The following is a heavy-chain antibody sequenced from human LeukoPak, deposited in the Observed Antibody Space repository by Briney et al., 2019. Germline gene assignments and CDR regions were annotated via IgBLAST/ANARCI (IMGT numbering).Heavy chain of an antibody. D-gene: IGHD5-12*01. CDR2: IYYSGNT. CDR1: GGSINSYY. Sequence: SETLSLTCTVSGGSINSYYWSWIRQPPGKGLEWIGYIYYSGNTYYNPSLKSRVTISVDTSKSQFSLKLSSVTAADTAVYYCARQGVATAGGAFDIWGQGTMVTVSS. CDR3: ARQGVATAGGAFDI. J-gene: IGHJ3*02. V-gene: IGHV4-59*08.